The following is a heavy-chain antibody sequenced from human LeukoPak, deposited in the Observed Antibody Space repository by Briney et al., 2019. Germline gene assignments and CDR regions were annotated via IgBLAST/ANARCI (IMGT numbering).Heavy chain of an antibody. V-gene: IGHV3-30*03. CDR3: ATEQEGRRAAFDY. Sequence: GRSLRLSCAASGFTFSSYGMHWVRQALGRGLEWVAVISYDGSNKYYADSVKGRFTISRDNSKNTLYLQMNSLRGEDTAVYYCATEQEGRRAAFDYWGQGTLVTVSS. CDR2: ISYDGSNK. D-gene: IGHD1/OR15-1a*01. CDR1: GFTFSSYG. J-gene: IGHJ4*02.